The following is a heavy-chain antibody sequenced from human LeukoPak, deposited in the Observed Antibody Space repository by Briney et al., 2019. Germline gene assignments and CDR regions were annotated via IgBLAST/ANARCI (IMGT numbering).Heavy chain of an antibody. V-gene: IGHV1-18*01. D-gene: IGHD2-15*01. Sequence: ASVKVSCKAFGYTFISYGISWVRQAPGQGLEWMGWVSAYADDTNYVQKFQGRVTMTTDTSTSTAYMELRSLRSDDTAVYYCARDCIGCHGFDYWGQGTLVTVSS. CDR2: VSAYADDT. J-gene: IGHJ4*02. CDR3: ARDCIGCHGFDY. CDR1: GYTFISYG.